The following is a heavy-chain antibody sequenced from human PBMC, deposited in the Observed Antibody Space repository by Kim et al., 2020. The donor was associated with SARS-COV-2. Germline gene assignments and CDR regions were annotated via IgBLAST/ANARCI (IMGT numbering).Heavy chain of an antibody. CDR1: GFTFSNAW. D-gene: IGHD3-10*01. CDR3: TTDPGPRLGGWKLLWFGEAYGMDV. V-gene: IGHV3-15*01. Sequence: GGSLRLSCAASGFTFSNAWMSWVRQAPGKGLEWVGRIKSKTDGGTTDYAAPVKGRFTISRDDPKNTLYLQMNSLKTEDTAVYYCTTDPGPRLGGWKLLWFGEAYGMDVWGQGTTVTVSS. J-gene: IGHJ6*02. CDR2: IKSKTDGGTT.